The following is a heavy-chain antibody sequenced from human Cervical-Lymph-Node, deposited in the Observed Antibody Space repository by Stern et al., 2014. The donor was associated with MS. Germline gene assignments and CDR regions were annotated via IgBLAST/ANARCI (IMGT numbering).Heavy chain of an antibody. CDR3: AKEKQYTYGLDY. CDR2: INPKNGGT. J-gene: IGHJ4*02. D-gene: IGHD5-18*01. V-gene: IGHV1-2*02. CDR1: GYTFTDYY. Sequence: QVQLVQSGAEVKKPGASVKVSCKASGYTFTDYYMHWVRQAPGQGLEWLGWINPKNGGTVSAPKYRGRVTMTMDTSIATSYMELSSLTSDDSAFYYCAKEKQYTYGLDYWGQGTLVTVSS.